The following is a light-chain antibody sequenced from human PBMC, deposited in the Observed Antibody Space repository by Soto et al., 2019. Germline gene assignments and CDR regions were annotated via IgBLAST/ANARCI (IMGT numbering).Light chain of an antibody. V-gene: IGKV3-11*01. J-gene: IGKJ4*01. CDR2: DAS. CDR3: QQRSNWTPLT. CDR1: QSVGSY. Sequence: EIVLTQSPATLALSPGERAILSCRASQSVGSYLVGYQQKPGQAPRLLIYDASNRATGIPARFSGSGSGTEFTLTISSLEPEDFAVYYCQQRSNWTPLTFGVGTKVEIK.